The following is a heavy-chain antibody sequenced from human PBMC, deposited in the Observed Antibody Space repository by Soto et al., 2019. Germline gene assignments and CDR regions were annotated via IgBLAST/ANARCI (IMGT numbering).Heavy chain of an antibody. D-gene: IGHD1-26*01. V-gene: IGHV3-15*07. J-gene: IGHJ4*02. CDR2: IKSKSDGWAT. CDR1: GLTFTNAW. CDR3: TTDPKWGL. Sequence: EVQLVESGGGLIKPGGSLRLSCAVSGLTFTNAWLNWVRQAPGRGLEWVGRIKSKSDGWATDYDAPVKDRFTISRDDSKNTLYLQMNSLKPEDTAMYYCTTDPKWGLWGQGTLVTVSS.